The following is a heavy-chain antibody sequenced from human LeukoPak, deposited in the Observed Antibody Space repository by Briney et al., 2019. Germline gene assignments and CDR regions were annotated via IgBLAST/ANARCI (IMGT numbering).Heavy chain of an antibody. CDR3: TRDQTPYY. J-gene: IGHJ4*02. Sequence: GGSLRLSCAASGFTFSSYSMNWVRQAPGKGLEWVGFIRSKAYGGTTEYAASVKGRFTISRDDSTSIAYLQMNSLKTEDTAVYYCTRDQTPYYWGQGTLVTVSS. V-gene: IGHV3-49*04. CDR1: GFTFSSYS. CDR2: IRSKAYGGTT.